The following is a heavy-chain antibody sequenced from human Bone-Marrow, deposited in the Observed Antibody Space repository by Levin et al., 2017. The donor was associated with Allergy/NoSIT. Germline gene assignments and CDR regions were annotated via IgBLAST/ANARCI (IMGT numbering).Heavy chain of an antibody. CDR1: GFTFSSFA. V-gene: IGHV3-23*01. D-gene: IGHD1-14*01. Sequence: GGSLRLSCAASGFTFSSFAMSWVRQAPGKGLEWVSAISSSSGSTYYADSVKGRFTISRDTSKTTLYLQMNSLRAEDTAVCYCAKGQFARTTPRSLDFWGQGTLVTVSS. CDR3: AKGQFARTTPRSLDF. CDR2: ISSSSGST. J-gene: IGHJ4*02.